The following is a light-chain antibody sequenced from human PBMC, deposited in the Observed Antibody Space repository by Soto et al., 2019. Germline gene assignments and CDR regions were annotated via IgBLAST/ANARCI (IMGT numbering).Light chain of an antibody. V-gene: IGKV1-9*01. Sequence: IHLTQSPSSLSASVGDRVTITCRASQEISGYLAWYEQTPGKAPKLLIYGVSTLQDGVSSRFSGRGSGTDFSLTISSLQPEAFETYYCQHLHWALGPGT. CDR1: QEISGY. CDR3: QHLHWA. CDR2: GVS. J-gene: IGKJ1*01.